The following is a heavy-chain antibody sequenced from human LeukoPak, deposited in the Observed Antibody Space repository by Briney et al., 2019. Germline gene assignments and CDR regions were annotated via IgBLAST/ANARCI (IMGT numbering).Heavy chain of an antibody. CDR2: ISGSGGST. CDR3: ARDKAFLGYYDTSGYFQQWFDS. Sequence: GGSLRLSCAASGFTFSRYAMSWVRQAPGKGLEWVSAISGSGGSTYYADSVKGRFTISRDNSKNTLYLQMNSLGFDDTAVYYCARDKAFLGYYDTSGYFQQWFDSWGQGTLVTVSS. CDR1: GFTFSRYA. J-gene: IGHJ5*01. V-gene: IGHV3-23*01. D-gene: IGHD3-22*01.